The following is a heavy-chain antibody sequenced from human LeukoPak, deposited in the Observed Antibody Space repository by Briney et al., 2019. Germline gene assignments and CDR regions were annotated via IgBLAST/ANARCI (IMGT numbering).Heavy chain of an antibody. J-gene: IGHJ6*02. CDR1: GFTFSTYW. CDR2: IKQDGSEK. Sequence: GGSLRLSCAASGFTFSTYWMSWVRQAPGKGLEWVANIKQDGSEKYYVDSVKGRFTVSRDNAKNSLYLQMSNLRAEDTAVYFCARGGGLDVWGQGATVTVSS. CDR3: ARGGGLDV. V-gene: IGHV3-7*03. D-gene: IGHD3-16*01.